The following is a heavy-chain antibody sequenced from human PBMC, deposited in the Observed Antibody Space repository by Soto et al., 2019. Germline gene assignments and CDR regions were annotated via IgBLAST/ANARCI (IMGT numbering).Heavy chain of an antibody. CDR1: SGSISCSSYC. Sequence: PSETLSLTWTVSSGSISCSSYCWSRKHQPQENRLEWIGSIYYSGSTYYNPSLKSRVTISVDTSKNQFALKLSSVTAADTVVYFCASQPTANYGDYPYYFDYWGQGTLVTVSS. J-gene: IGHJ4*02. CDR2: IYYSGST. V-gene: IGHV4-39*01. D-gene: IGHD4-17*01. CDR3: ASQPTANYGDYPYYFDY.